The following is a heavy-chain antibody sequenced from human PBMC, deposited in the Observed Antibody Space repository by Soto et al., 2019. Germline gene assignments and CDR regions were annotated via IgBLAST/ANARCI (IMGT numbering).Heavy chain of an antibody. CDR1: GFTFSSYG. V-gene: IGHV3-33*01. J-gene: IGHJ6*02. CDR3: ARGRAPYYDFWSGYYYYYYSGMDV. Sequence: GGSLRLSCAASGFTFSSYGMHWVRQAPGKGLEWVAVIWYDGSNKYYADSVKGRFTISRDNSKNTLYLQMNSLRAEDTAVYYCARGRAPYYDFWSGYYYYYYSGMDVWGQGTTVTVSS. D-gene: IGHD3-3*01. CDR2: IWYDGSNK.